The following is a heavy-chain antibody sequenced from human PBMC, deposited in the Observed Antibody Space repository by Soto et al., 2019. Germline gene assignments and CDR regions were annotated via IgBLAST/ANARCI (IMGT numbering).Heavy chain of an antibody. CDR3: AKGGVSPRTFDY. CDR2: IYPSDSDT. D-gene: IGHD3-3*01. Sequence: GESLKISCKGSGYNFAGYWIAWVRQMPGKGLELMGIIYPSDSDTRYRPSFQGQVTISADKSISSAYLQSSSLRASHTAMYYCAKGGVSPRTFDYRGHGTPVTVCS. V-gene: IGHV5-51*01. CDR1: GYNFAGYW. J-gene: IGHJ4*01.